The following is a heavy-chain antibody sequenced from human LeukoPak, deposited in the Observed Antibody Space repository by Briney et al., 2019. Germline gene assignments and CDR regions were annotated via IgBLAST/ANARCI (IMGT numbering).Heavy chain of an antibody. CDR3: ARLPDTGPSPSPPYYFDY. Sequence: PSETLSLTCTVSGGSISSSSYYWGWIRQPPGKGLEWIGSIYYSGSTYYNPSLKSRVTISVDTSKNQFSLKLSSVTAADTAVYYCARLPDTGPSPSPPYYFDYWGQGTLVTVSS. CDR2: IYYSGST. D-gene: IGHD1-14*01. J-gene: IGHJ4*02. CDR1: GGSISSSSYY. V-gene: IGHV4-39*01.